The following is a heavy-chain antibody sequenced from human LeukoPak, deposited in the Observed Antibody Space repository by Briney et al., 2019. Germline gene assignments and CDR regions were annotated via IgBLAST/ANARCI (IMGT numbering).Heavy chain of an antibody. V-gene: IGHV4-34*01. CDR1: GGSFSGYY. CDR3: ARGPHQYGSGSKTFDY. Sequence: SETLSLTCAVYGGSFSGYYWSWIRQPPGKGLEWIGEINHSGSTNYNPSLKSRVTISVDTSKNQFSLKLSSVTAADTAVYYCARGPHQYGSGSKTFDYWGQGTLVTVSS. D-gene: IGHD3-10*01. CDR2: INHSGST. J-gene: IGHJ4*02.